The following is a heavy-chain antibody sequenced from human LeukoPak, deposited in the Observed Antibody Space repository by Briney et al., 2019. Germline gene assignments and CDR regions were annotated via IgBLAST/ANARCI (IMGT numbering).Heavy chain of an antibody. CDR3: ARERVVVTAIEDCYYGMDV. Sequence: EGSPRLSCSASGFTFSTYWMSWVRQAPGKGLEWVANMRRDGNEIYYLDSVRGRFTISRDSAKNSLYLQMNSLRAEDTAVYYYARERVVVTAIEDCYYGMDVWGQGTTVTVSS. CDR2: MRRDGNEI. D-gene: IGHD2-21*02. J-gene: IGHJ6*02. V-gene: IGHV3-7*01. CDR1: GFTFSTYW.